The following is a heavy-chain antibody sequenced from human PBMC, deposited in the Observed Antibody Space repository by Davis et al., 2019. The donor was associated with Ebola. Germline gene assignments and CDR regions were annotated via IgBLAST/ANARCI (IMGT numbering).Heavy chain of an antibody. CDR3: ARHRLYYYDSSGYSTRNWFDP. CDR1: GGSFSGHY. CDR2: INHSGST. J-gene: IGHJ5*02. V-gene: IGHV4-34*01. D-gene: IGHD3-22*01. Sequence: MPSETLSLTCAVYGGSFSGHYWSWIRQPPRKGLEWIGEINHSGSTNYNPSLKSRVTISVDRSKNQFSLKLSSVTAADTAVHYCARHRLYYYDSSGYSTRNWFDPWGQGTLVTVSS.